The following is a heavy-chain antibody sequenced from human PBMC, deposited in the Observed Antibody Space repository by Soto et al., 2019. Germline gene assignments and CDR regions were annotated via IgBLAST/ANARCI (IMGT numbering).Heavy chain of an antibody. Sequence: EVQLVESGGGLVKPGGSLRLSCAASGFTFSSYSMNWVRQAPGRGLEWVSSISSSSSYIYYADSVKGRFTISRDNAKNSLYLQMNSLRAEDTAVYYCARDLMVRGVIPWGQGTLVTVSS. D-gene: IGHD3-10*01. J-gene: IGHJ5*02. V-gene: IGHV3-21*01. CDR2: ISSSSSYI. CDR1: GFTFSSYS. CDR3: ARDLMVRGVIP.